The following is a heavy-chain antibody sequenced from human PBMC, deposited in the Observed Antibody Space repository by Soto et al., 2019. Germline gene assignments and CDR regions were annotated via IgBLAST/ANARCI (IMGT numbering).Heavy chain of an antibody. CDR1: GGTFGSYA. D-gene: IGHD2-2*01. CDR3: ATALGCRSTSCTLDY. V-gene: IGHV1-69*01. Sequence: QVQLVQSGAEVKKPGSSVKVSCKASGGTFGSYAFSWVRQAPGQGLEWMGGIIPVSGAAHYAQKFQGRVTMSADESTRTAYMELSSLSSQDTAVYYCATALGCRSTSCTLDYWGEGTRVIVSS. CDR2: IIPVSGAA. J-gene: IGHJ4*02.